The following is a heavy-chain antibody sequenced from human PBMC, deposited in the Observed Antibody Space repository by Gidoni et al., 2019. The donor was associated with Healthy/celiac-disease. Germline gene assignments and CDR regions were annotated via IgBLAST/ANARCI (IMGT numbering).Heavy chain of an antibody. J-gene: IGHJ5*02. CDR1: GGSISSYY. D-gene: IGHD3-22*01. V-gene: IGHV4-59*01. CDR3: ARTYYYDSSGYLWFDP. Sequence: QVQLQESGPGLVKPSETLSLTCTVSGGSISSYYWSWIRQPPGKGLEWIGYIYYSGSTNYNPSRKSRVTISVDTSKNQFSLKLSSVTAADTAVYYCARTYYYDSSGYLWFDPWGQGTLVTVSS. CDR2: IYYSGST.